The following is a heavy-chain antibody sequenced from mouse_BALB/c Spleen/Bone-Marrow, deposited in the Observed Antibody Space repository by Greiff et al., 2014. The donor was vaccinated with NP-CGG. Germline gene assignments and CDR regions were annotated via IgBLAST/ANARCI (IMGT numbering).Heavy chain of an antibody. V-gene: IGHV14-3*02. CDR2: IDPANGNT. CDR3: VYGRDWYFDV. J-gene: IGHJ1*01. D-gene: IGHD1-1*01. Sequence: VQLQQSGAELVKPGASVTLSCTASGFNIKDTYMHWVKERPEQGLEWIGRIDPANGNTKYDPKLQGKATITADTSSNTAYLQLSSLTSEDTAVYYCVYGRDWYFDVWGAGTTVTVSS. CDR1: GFNIKDTY.